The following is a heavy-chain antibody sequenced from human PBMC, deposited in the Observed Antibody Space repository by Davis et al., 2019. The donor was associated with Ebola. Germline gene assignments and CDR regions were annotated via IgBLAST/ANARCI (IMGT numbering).Heavy chain of an antibody. CDR1: GFTFGDYA. J-gene: IGHJ5*02. CDR3: ARDSGWLLTGWFDP. V-gene: IGHV4-34*01. CDR2: INHSGST. D-gene: IGHD5-12*01. Sequence: ESLKISCTASGFTFGDYAMSWVRQPPGKGLEWIGEINHSGSTNYNPSLKSRVTISVDTSKNQFSLKLSSVTAADTAVYYCARDSGWLLTGWFDPWGQGTLVTVSS.